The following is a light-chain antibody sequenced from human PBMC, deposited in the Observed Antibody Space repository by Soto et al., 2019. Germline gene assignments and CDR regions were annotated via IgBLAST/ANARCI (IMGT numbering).Light chain of an antibody. CDR3: QQYNSYSWT. CDR2: KAF. CDR1: QSISSW. Sequence: DIQMTQSPSTLSASVGDRVTITCRASQSISSWLAWYQQKPGKAPKLLIYKAFSLESGVPSRFSGRGSGTEFSLTISSLQPDDFPTYYCQQYNSYSWTFGQGTKVEIK. J-gene: IGKJ1*01. V-gene: IGKV1-5*03.